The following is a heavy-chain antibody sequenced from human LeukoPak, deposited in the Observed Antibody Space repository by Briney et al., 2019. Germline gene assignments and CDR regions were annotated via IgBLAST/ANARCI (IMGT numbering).Heavy chain of an antibody. D-gene: IGHD1-26*01. CDR2: IWYGGSNK. CDR3: AKDGYSGSYPDY. J-gene: IGHJ4*02. CDR1: GFTFDDYG. Sequence: GGSLRLSCAASGFTFDDYGMSWVRQAPGKGLEWVAVIWYGGSNKYYADSVKGRFTISRDNSKNTLYLQMNSLRAEDTAVYYCAKDGYSGSYPDYWGQGTLVTVSS. V-gene: IGHV3-30*02.